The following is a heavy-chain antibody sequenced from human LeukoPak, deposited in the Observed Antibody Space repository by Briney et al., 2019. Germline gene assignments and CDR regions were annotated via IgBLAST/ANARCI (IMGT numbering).Heavy chain of an antibody. Sequence: GASVRVSCKAPGFTLTGYYLHWVRQAPGQGLEWIGWINPYSGGAHYAKKFQGRATMTRDTSISTAYMELSRLISDDTAVYYCARSGFTVGSRGYYYMDVWGKGSTVTVSS. V-gene: IGHV1-2*02. CDR3: ARSGFTVGSRGYYYMDV. CDR1: GFTLTGYY. D-gene: IGHD3-10*01. CDR2: INPYSGGA. J-gene: IGHJ6*03.